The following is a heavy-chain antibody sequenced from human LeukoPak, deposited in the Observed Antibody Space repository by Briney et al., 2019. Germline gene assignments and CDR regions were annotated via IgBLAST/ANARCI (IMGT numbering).Heavy chain of an antibody. J-gene: IGHJ4*02. CDR1: GYTFIDYY. CDR2: INPNSGGT. CDR3: ARADRLDGGPYLIGP. V-gene: IGHV1-2*02. Sequence: ASVKVSCKTSGYTFIDYYLHWVRQAPGQGLEWMGWINPNSGGTSSAQKFQGRVTMTGDPSITTVYMEVSWLTSDDTAIYYCARADRLDGGPYLIGPRGQGTLVTVSS. D-gene: IGHD6-6*01.